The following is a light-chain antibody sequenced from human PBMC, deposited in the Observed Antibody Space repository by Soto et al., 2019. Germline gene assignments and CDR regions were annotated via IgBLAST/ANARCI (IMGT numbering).Light chain of an antibody. J-gene: IGLJ3*02. CDR3: AAWDDTLSVWV. CDR1: RSNIGRST. CDR2: STN. Sequence: QSVLTQPPSTSGTPGQRVTISCSGSRSNIGRSTVNWYQQLPGTAPKVLVYSTNQRPSWVPDRFSGSKSGTSASLAISGLQSEDEADYYCAAWDDTLSVWVFGGGTKLTVL. V-gene: IGLV1-44*01.